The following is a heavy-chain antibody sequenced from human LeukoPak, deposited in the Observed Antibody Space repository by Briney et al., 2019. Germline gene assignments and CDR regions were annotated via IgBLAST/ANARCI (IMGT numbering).Heavy chain of an antibody. J-gene: IGHJ6*03. CDR1: GYTFTSHG. V-gene: IGHV1-18*04. Sequence: ASVKVSCKASGYTFTSHGITWVRQAPGQGLEWMGWISTYNVNTNYAQKLQGRVTMTTDTSTSTAYMELSSLRSEDTAVYYCARGRKSSGWTYYYYYYYMDVWGKGTTVTISS. D-gene: IGHD6-19*01. CDR3: ARGRKSSGWTYYYYYYYMDV. CDR2: ISTYNVNT.